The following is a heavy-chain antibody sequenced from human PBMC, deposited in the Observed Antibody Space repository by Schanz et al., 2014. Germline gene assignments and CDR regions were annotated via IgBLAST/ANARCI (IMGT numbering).Heavy chain of an antibody. V-gene: IGHV3-11*01. CDR1: GFTFSDYY. Sequence: QVQLVESGGGLVKPGGSLRLSCAASGFTFSDYYMSWIRQAPGKGLEWVSYISNSGTTIYYADSVKGRFTISRDNAKNSLYLQMNSLSADDTAVYYCAKGQGAVINNWYFDLWGRGTLVTVSS. J-gene: IGHJ2*01. CDR2: ISNSGTTI. D-gene: IGHD2-21*01. CDR3: AKGQGAVINNWYFDL.